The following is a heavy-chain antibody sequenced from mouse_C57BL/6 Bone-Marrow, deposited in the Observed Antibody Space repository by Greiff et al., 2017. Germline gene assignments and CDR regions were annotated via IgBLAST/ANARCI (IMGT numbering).Heavy chain of an antibody. J-gene: IGHJ2*01. CDR2: IYPCDGDT. Sequence: QVQLQQSGAELVKPGASVKISCKASGYAFSTYWMNWVKQRPGKGLEWIGMIYPCDGDTNYNGKFKGKATLTVDKAYSTAYMQISSLTSEDSAVYYCARDWDGLDYWGQGTTVTVSA. CDR1: GYAFSTYW. CDR3: ARDWDGLDY. D-gene: IGHD4-1*01. V-gene: IGHV1-80*01.